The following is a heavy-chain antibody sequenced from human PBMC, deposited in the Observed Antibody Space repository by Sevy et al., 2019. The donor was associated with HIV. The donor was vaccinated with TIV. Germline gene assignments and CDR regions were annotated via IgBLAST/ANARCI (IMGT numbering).Heavy chain of an antibody. D-gene: IGHD1-26*01. Sequence: SETLSLTCTVSGGSISSSSYYWGWIRQPPGKGLEWIGSIYYSGSTYYNPSLKSRVTISVDTSKNQFSLKLSSVTAADTAVYYCARHRLGGSNWDYFDYWGQGTLVTVSS. CDR3: ARHRLGGSNWDYFDY. V-gene: IGHV4-39*01. CDR2: IYYSGST. CDR1: GGSISSSSYY. J-gene: IGHJ4*02.